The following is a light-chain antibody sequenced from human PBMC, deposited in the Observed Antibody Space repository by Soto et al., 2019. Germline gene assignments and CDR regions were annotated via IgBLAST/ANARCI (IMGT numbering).Light chain of an antibody. CDR3: QQYGSSPPT. CDR1: QSVSSN. V-gene: IGKV3-20*01. J-gene: IGKJ1*01. CDR2: DAS. Sequence: EIVLTQSPATLSVSPGERATLSCRASQSVSSNLAWYQQKPGQAPRLLIYDASSRATGIPDRFSGSGSGTDFTLTISRLEPEEFAVYYCQQYGSSPPTVGQGTKVDIK.